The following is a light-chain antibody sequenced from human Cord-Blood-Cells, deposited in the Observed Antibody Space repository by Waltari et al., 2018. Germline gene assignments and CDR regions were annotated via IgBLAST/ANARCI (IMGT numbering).Light chain of an antibody. V-gene: IGLV3-16*01. CDR1: ALPTNS. CDR2: KDR. CDR3: LSADSSGTWV. J-gene: IGLJ3*02. Sequence: SYELTQPPSASESLGQMARITCYGEALPTNSSYWYQQKPGQFPVLVIYKDRERPSGIPERFSGSSSGKIVTLTISGVQAEDEADYYCLSADSSGTWVFGGGTKLTVL.